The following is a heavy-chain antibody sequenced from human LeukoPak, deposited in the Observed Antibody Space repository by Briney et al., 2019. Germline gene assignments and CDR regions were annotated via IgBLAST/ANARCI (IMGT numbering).Heavy chain of an antibody. CDR2: IKQDGSEK. CDR3: ARDGRFYDILTGYYNSYYYGMDV. J-gene: IGHJ6*02. V-gene: IGHV3-7*01. Sequence: GGSLRLSCAASGFTFSSYAMSWVRQAPGKGLEWVANIKQDGSEKYYVDSVKGRFTISRDNAKNSLYLQMNSLRAEDTAVYYCARDGRFYDILTGYYNSYYYGMDVWGQGTTVTVSS. D-gene: IGHD3-9*01. CDR1: GFTFSSYA.